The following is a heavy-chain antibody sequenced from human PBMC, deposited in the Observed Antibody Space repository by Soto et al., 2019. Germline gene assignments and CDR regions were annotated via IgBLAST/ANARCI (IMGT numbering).Heavy chain of an antibody. CDR2: ISGDSITI. CDR3: ARGSSNRMDFAY. J-gene: IGHJ4*02. CDR1: GFTFSYYS. D-gene: IGHD6-13*01. Sequence: PGGSLRLSCAASGFTFSYYSLNWVRQAPGKGLEWVSYISGDSITIYYADSVKGRFTISRDNAKNSLYLQMNSLRAEDTSVYYCARGSSNRMDFAYWAQGTLDTVSS. V-gene: IGHV3-48*01.